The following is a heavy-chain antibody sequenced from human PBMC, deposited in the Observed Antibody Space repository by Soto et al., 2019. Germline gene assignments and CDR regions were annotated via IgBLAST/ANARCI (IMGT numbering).Heavy chain of an antibody. V-gene: IGHV1-69*01. D-gene: IGHD5-12*01. CDR1: GGTFSSYA. Sequence: QVQLVQSGAEVKKPGSSVKVSCKASGGTFSSYAISWVRQAPGQGLEWMGGIIPIFGTANYAQKFQGRVTITADESTSTAYMERSSLRSEDTAVYYCARGNDSGYSGYENAFDIWGQGTMVTVSS. CDR2: IIPIFGTA. CDR3: ARGNDSGYSGYENAFDI. J-gene: IGHJ3*02.